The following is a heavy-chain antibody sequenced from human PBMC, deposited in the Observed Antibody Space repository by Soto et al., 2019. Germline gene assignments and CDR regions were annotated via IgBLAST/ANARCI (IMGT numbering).Heavy chain of an antibody. CDR1: GFTFSSYA. J-gene: IGHJ6*02. Sequence: ESGGGVVQPGRSLRLSCAASGFTFSSYAMHWVRQAPGKGLEWVAVISYDGSNKYYADSVKGRFTISRDNSKNTLYLKMNRLRAEDTAVYYCARYLQQPDVWGQGTTVTVSS. D-gene: IGHD6-13*01. V-gene: IGHV3-30-3*01. CDR2: ISYDGSNK. CDR3: ARYLQQPDV.